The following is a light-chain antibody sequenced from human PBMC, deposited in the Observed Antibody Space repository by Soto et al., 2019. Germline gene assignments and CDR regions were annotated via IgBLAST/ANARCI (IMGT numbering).Light chain of an antibody. CDR3: QQFDRSLPSWT. J-gene: IGKJ1*01. Sequence: ETVLTQSPGTLSLSPGERATLSCRASQSVSSNYLAWYQHIPGQAPRLLIYGASTRATGIPDRFIGSGSGTDFPLAVSRLEPEDFAVYYCQQFDRSLPSWTFGQGTKVE. CDR1: QSVSSNY. V-gene: IGKV3-20*01. CDR2: GAS.